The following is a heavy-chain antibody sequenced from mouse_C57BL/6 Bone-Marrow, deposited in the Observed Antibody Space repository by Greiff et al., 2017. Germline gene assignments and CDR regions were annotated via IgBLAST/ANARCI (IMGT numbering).Heavy chain of an antibody. CDR2: INPDSSTI. CDR1: GVDFSRYW. J-gene: IGHJ1*03. V-gene: IGHV4-1*01. CDR3: ARQIYYDYDVRVYWYFDV. D-gene: IGHD2-4*01. Sequence: TASGVDFSRYWMSWVRRAPGKGLEWIGEINPDSSTINYAPSLKDKFIISRDNAKNTLYLQMSKVRSEDTALYYCARQIYYDYDVRVYWYFDVWGTGTTVTVSS.